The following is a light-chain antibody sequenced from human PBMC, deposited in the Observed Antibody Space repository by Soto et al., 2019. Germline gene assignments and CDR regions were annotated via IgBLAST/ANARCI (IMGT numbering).Light chain of an antibody. CDR2: KAS. V-gene: IGKV1-5*03. Sequence: DIQMTQSPSTLSASVGDRVTITCRASQSISSWLAWYQQKPGKAPKLLIYKASSLESGVPSRFSGSVSATEFTLTISSLLSDELAPYYCQPYNSYPYTLGNGTKLEIK. CDR3: QPYNSYPYT. CDR1: QSISSW. J-gene: IGKJ2*01.